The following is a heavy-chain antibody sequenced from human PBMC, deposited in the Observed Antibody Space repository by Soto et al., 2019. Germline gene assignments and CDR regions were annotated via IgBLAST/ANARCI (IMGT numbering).Heavy chain of an antibody. J-gene: IGHJ6*03. D-gene: IGHD3-9*01. CDR2: IYYSGST. Sequence: SETLSLTCTVSGGSISSYYWSWIRQPPGKGLEWIGYIYYSGSTNYNPSLKSRVTISVDTSKNQFSLKLSSVTAADTAVYYCARDFPHYDILSGVAYYYYMDVWGKGTTVTVSS. CDR3: ARDFPHYDILSGVAYYYYMDV. CDR1: GGSISSYY. V-gene: IGHV4-59*01.